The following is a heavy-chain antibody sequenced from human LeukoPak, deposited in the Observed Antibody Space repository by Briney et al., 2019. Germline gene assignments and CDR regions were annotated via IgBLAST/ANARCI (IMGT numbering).Heavy chain of an antibody. CDR2: ISFDGTNK. Sequence: GGPLRLSCAASGFAFSNYGMHWVRQAPGQGLEWGAVISFDGTNKYYADSLKGRFTISRDNSKNTVYLQMNSLRPEDTAVYYCARDGGRATIVRGIIIMSVGDFWGQGALVTVST. V-gene: IGHV3-30*03. CDR3: ARDGGRATIVRGIIIMSVGDF. J-gene: IGHJ4*02. CDR1: GFAFSNYG. D-gene: IGHD3-10*01.